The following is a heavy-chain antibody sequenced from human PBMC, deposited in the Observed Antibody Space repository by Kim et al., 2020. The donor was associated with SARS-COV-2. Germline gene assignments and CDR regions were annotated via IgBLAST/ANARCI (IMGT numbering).Heavy chain of an antibody. CDR3: ARYLHGAAGYYSPVFEY. J-gene: IGHJ4*02. V-gene: IGHV3-7*01. Sequence: GGSLRLSCAASGFTFSNYWMSWVRQAPGKGPEWVANIKSDGSEKHYVDSVKGRFTISRDNAKNSLDLQMDSLRAEDTAVYYCARYLHGAAGYYSPVFEYWGQGTLVTVSS. D-gene: IGHD3-9*01. CDR1: GFTFSNYW. CDR2: IKSDGSEK.